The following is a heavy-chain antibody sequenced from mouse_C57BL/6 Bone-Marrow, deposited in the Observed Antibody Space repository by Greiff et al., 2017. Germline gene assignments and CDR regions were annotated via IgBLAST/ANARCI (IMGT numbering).Heavy chain of an antibody. CDR2: INPYNGDT. D-gene: IGHD1-1*01. J-gene: IGHJ1*03. CDR3: ARWNYYGSSYGYCDV. V-gene: IGHV1-20*01. Sequence: VQLQQSGPELVKPGDSVKISCKASGYSFTGYFMNWVMQSHGKSLEWIGRINPYNGDTFYNQKFKGKATLTVDKSSSTAHMELRSLTSEDSAVYYCARWNYYGSSYGYCDVWGTGTTVTVSS. CDR1: GYSFTGYF.